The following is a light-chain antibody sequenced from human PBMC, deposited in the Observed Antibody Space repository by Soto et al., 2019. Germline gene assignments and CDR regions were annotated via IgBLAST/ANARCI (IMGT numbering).Light chain of an antibody. CDR2: EVS. Sequence: QSVLTQPPSASGSPGQSVTISCTGTSSDVGGYNFVSWYQQHPGKAPKLMIYEVSERPSGVPERFSGSKSGNTASLTVSGLQAEDEADYYCSSYARNRDVLFGGGTKLTVL. J-gene: IGLJ2*01. CDR1: SSDVGGYNF. CDR3: SSYARNRDVL. V-gene: IGLV2-8*01.